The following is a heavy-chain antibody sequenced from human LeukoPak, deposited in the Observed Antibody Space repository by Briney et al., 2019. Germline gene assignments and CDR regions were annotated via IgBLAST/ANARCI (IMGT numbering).Heavy chain of an antibody. V-gene: IGHV3-21*01. Sequence: GGSLRLSCAASGFTFSNFGINWVRQAPGKGLEWVSSISSSSSYISYADSVKGRSTISRDNAKNSLDLQMNSLRAEDTAVYYCAIDRYSSGWYTFDYWGQGTLVTVSS. CDR3: AIDRYSSGWYTFDY. D-gene: IGHD6-19*01. J-gene: IGHJ4*02. CDR2: ISSSSSYI. CDR1: GFTFSNFG.